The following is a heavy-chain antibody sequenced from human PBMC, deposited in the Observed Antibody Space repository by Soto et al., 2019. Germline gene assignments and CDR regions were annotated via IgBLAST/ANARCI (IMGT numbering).Heavy chain of an antibody. Sequence: GGSLRLSCAASGFTFSTYAMTWVRQAPGKGLEWVSGISTSGSGTYYADSVKGRFTISRDNSKNTLYLQMHSLRAEDTAVYFCAKLGSYYYYGMDVWGQGTTVTV. CDR2: ISTSGSGT. D-gene: IGHD3-10*01. CDR1: GFTFSTYA. V-gene: IGHV3-23*01. CDR3: AKLGSYYYYGMDV. J-gene: IGHJ6*02.